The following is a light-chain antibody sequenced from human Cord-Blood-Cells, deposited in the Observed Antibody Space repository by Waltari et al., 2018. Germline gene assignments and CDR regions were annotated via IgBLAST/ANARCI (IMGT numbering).Light chain of an antibody. CDR1: SSHVGSYNL. V-gene: IGLV2-23*01. J-gene: IGLJ2*01. Sequence: QSALTPPASVSGSPGQSITISCTGTSSHVGSYNLFSWYQQHPGKAPKRMIYEGSRRPSGVSNRFSGSKSGNTASLTISGLQAEDEADYYCCSYAGSSTLVFGGGTKLTVL. CDR2: EGS. CDR3: CSYAGSSTLV.